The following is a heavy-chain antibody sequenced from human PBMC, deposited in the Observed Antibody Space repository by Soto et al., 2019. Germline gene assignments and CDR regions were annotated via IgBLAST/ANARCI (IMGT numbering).Heavy chain of an antibody. V-gene: IGHV1-69*01. CDR1: GGTFSSYA. CDR3: ARGSSPYEVVTPDY. CDR2: IIPIFGTA. Sequence: QVQLVQSGAEVKKPGSSVKVSCKASGGTFSSYAISWVRQAPGQGLEWMGGIIPIFGTANYAQKFQGRVTITADESTSTADMELSSLRSEDTAVYYCARGSSPYEVVTPDYWGQGTLVTVSS. J-gene: IGHJ4*02. D-gene: IGHD3-22*01.